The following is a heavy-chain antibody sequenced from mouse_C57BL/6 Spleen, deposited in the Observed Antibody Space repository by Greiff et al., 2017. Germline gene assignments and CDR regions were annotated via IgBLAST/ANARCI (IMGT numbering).Heavy chain of an antibody. CDR1: GYTFTSYW. V-gene: IGHV1-59*01. J-gene: IGHJ2*01. D-gene: IGHD1-1*01. Sequence: VQLQQSGAELVRPGTSVKLSCKASGYTFTSYWMHWVKQRPGQGLEWIGVIDPSDSYTNYNQKFKGKATLTVDTSSSTAYMQLSSLTSEDSAVYYCAREHIYGSSSYFDYWGQGTTLTVSS. CDR2: IDPSDSYT. CDR3: AREHIYGSSSYFDY.